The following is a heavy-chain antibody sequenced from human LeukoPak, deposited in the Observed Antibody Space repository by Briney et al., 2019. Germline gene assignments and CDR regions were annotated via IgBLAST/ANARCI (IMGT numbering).Heavy chain of an antibody. CDR2: INPNSGGT. D-gene: IGHD5-12*01. CDR1: GYTFTGYY. V-gene: IGHV1-2*02. J-gene: IGHJ3*02. CDR3: ATMEAFSAYEGAFDI. Sequence: ASVKVSCKASGYTFTGYYMHWVRQAPGQGPEWMGWINPNSGGTNYAQKFQGRVTMTRDTSISTAYMELSRLRSDDTAVYYCATMEAFSAYEGAFDIWGQGTMVTVSS.